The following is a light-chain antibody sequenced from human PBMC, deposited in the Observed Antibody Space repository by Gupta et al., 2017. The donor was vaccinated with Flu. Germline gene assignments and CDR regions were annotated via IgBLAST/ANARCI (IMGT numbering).Light chain of an antibody. CDR2: GNI. V-gene: IGLV1-40*01. CDR3: QSFDTSVSGRGV. Sequence: IGSSSNIGAGYDVHWYQQLPGTAPKLLIYGNINRPSGVPDRFSGSKSGTSASLAITGLQAEDEGDYYCQSFDTSVSGRGVFGGGTKLTVL. J-gene: IGLJ3*02. CDR1: SSNIGAGYD.